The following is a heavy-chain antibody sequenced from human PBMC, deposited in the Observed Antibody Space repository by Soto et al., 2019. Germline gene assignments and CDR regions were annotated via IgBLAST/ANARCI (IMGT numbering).Heavy chain of an antibody. CDR2: ISGSALVT. CDR1: GFTFDSYA. V-gene: IGHV3-23*01. Sequence: GGSLRLSCAASGFTFDSYAMAWVRQAPGKGLEWGSGISGSALVTYYGDSVKGRFTVSRDNSKNTLFLQMNSLGAEDTAVYYCAKEGDCSSTSCYTRWYYYGMDVWGQGTTVTVSS. D-gene: IGHD2-2*02. CDR3: AKEGDCSSTSCYTRWYYYGMDV. J-gene: IGHJ6*02.